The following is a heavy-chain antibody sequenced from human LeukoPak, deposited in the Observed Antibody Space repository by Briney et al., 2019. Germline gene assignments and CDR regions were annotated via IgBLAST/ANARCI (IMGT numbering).Heavy chain of an antibody. D-gene: IGHD2-15*01. Sequence: GRSLRLSCAASGFTFSSYAMHWVRQAPGKGLEWVANIKQDGSEKYYVDSVKGRFTISRDNTKNSLYLQMNSLRAEDTAVYYCAKDGGSDPDSFDIWGQGTMVTVSS. CDR2: IKQDGSEK. J-gene: IGHJ3*02. CDR3: AKDGGSDPDSFDI. V-gene: IGHV3-7*01. CDR1: GFTFSSYA.